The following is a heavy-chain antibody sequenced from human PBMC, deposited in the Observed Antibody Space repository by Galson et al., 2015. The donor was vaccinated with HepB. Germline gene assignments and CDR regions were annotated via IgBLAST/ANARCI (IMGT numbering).Heavy chain of an antibody. CDR2: ISGSGGST. Sequence: SLRLSCAASGFTFSSYAMSWVRQAPGKGLEWVSAISGSGGSTYYADSVKGRFTISRGNSKNTLYLQMNSLRAEDTAVYYCAKGWLGAARRSGIRKEGYFDYWGQGTLVTVSS. D-gene: IGHD6-6*01. V-gene: IGHV3-23*01. CDR3: AKGWLGAARRSGIRKEGYFDY. J-gene: IGHJ4*02. CDR1: GFTFSSYA.